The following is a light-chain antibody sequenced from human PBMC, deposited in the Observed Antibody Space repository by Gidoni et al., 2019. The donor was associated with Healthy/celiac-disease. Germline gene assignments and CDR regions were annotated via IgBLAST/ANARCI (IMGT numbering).Light chain of an antibody. Sequence: EIVLTQSPGTLSLSPGERANLSCRASQSVSSSYLAWYQQKPGHAPRLLIYGASSRATGIPDRFSGSGSGTDFTLTISRLEPEDFAVYYCQQYGSSPRTFGQXTKVEIK. CDR1: QSVSSSY. CDR3: QQYGSSPRT. J-gene: IGKJ1*01. V-gene: IGKV3-20*01. CDR2: GAS.